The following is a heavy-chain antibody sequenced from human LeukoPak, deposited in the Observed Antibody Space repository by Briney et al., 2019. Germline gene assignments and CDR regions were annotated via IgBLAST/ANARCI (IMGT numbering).Heavy chain of an antibody. D-gene: IGHD3-10*01. Sequence: GGSLRLSCAASGFTFSSYAMSWVRQAPGKGLEGVSAISGSGGSTYYADSVKGRFTISRGNSKNTLYLQMNSLRAEDTAVYYCAIRGHAYYYYYMDVWGKGTTVTVSS. CDR2: ISGSGGST. CDR1: GFTFSSYA. V-gene: IGHV3-23*01. J-gene: IGHJ6*03. CDR3: AIRGHAYYYYYMDV.